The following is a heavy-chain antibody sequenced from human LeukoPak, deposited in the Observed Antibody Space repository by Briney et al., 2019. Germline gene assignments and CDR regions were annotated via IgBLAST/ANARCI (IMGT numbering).Heavy chain of an antibody. CDR2: IKSKTDGGTT. CDR3: TTSEVVRGVIITWDAFDI. CDR1: GFTFSNAW. D-gene: IGHD3-10*01. J-gene: IGHJ3*02. V-gene: IGHV3-15*01. Sequence: GGSLRLSCAASGFTFSNAWMSWVRQAPGKGLEWVGRIKSKTDGGTTDYAAPVKGRFTISRDDSKNTLYLQMNSLKTEDTAVYYCTTSEVVRGVIITWDAFDIWGQGTMVTVSS.